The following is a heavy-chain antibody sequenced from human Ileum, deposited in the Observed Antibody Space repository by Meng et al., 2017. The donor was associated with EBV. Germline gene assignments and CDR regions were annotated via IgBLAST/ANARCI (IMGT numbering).Heavy chain of an antibody. V-gene: IGHV4-4*02. CDR1: GGSISVINW. CDR3: AKNGEKYFEY. J-gene: IGHJ4*02. CDR2: MSDSGIT. Sequence: QAQLTESGPGLVNPSGTLSLTGAVSGGSISVINWWSWVRQSPEKGLEWIGEMSDSGITHYNPSLKSRVTISADKSNNQFSLKLTSVTSADTAVYFCAKNGEKYFEYWGQGTLVTVSS.